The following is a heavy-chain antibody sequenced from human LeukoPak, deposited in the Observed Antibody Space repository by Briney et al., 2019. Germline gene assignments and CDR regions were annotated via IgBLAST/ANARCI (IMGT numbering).Heavy chain of an antibody. CDR3: ARGQNGYCSGGSCYCFDG. CDR2: INPNSGST. J-gene: IGHJ5*01. V-gene: IGHV1-2*02. D-gene: IGHD2-15*01. Sequence: ASVKVSCKASGYTFTVYYMHWVRQAPGQGLEWMGWINPNSGSTNYAQKFPGRVTITMDTSISTAYLELSSLRPDDKAVYYCARGQNGYCSGGSCYCFDGWGGGTLVTVSS. CDR1: GYTFTVYY.